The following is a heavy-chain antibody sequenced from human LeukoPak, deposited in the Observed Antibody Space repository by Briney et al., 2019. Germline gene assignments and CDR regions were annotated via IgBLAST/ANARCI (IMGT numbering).Heavy chain of an antibody. CDR2: ISSSSSSI. Sequence: GGSLRLSCAASGFTFSTYSMNWVRQAPGKGLEWVSSISSSSSSIYYADSVKGRFTISRDNSKSSLFLQMNSLRTEDTALYYCARDHVYGGADYWGQGTLVTVSS. V-gene: IGHV3-21*04. CDR1: GFTFSTYS. CDR3: ARDHVYGGADY. D-gene: IGHD5/OR15-5a*01. J-gene: IGHJ4*02.